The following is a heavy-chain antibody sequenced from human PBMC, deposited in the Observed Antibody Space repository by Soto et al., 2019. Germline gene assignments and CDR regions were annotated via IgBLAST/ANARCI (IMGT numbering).Heavy chain of an antibody. CDR2: INPNSGGT. CDR3: AGGGGRGYNELDP. J-gene: IGHJ5*02. CDR1: GYTFTAYY. Sequence: QVQLVQSGAEVKKPGASVKVSCKASGYTFTAYYMHWVRQAPGQGLEWMGWINPNSGGTYHAQNFQGRVTMTRDTAPTTAFMELASLRFDGTAVYYCAGGGGRGYNELDPWGHGTLVIVSS. D-gene: IGHD5-12*01. V-gene: IGHV1-2*02.